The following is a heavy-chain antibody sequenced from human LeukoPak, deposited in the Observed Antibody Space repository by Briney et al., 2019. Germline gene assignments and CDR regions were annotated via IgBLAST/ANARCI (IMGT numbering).Heavy chain of an antibody. CDR2: IYFSGTT. CDR1: GGSIGNYY. CDR3: VRKDPQTTLPEGLDV. D-gene: IGHD1-1*01. V-gene: IGHV4-59*01. J-gene: IGHJ6*02. Sequence: SETLSLTCTVCGGSIGNYYWSWLRQPPGKGLEWIGYIYFSGTTNINPSLKNRVTISVDMSKNQFSLKLSSVTAADSAVYYCVRKDPQTTLPEGLDVWGQGTTVTVSS.